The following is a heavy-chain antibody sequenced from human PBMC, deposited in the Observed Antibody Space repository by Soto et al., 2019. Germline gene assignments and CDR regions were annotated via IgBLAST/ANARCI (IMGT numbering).Heavy chain of an antibody. CDR2: IYPDESDT. D-gene: IGHD6-13*01. J-gene: IGHJ4*02. CDR1: GYSFTKYW. CDR3: AKVSSSWYAGFFDL. V-gene: IGHV5-51*01. Sequence: GESLKISCKGSGYSFTKYWIGWVRQVPGKGLEWMAIIYPDESDTRYSPSFQGRFTIYRDNSMNTLYLQMNTLRVEDTAVYYCAKVSSSWYAGFFDLWGQGTLVTVSS.